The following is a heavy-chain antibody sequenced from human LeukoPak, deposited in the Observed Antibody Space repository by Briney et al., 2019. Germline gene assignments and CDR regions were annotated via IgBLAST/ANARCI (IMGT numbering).Heavy chain of an antibody. Sequence: ASVKVSCKASGYTITGYYIHWVRQAPGQGLEWMGRINPNTGDTNSARKFQGRVTMTRDTSISTVYMELSRLRSDDTAVYYCARDRGDDTVAYFDYWGQGTLVTVSS. CDR1: GYTITGYY. J-gene: IGHJ4*02. CDR2: INPNTGDT. D-gene: IGHD2-21*01. V-gene: IGHV1-2*06. CDR3: ARDRGDDTVAYFDY.